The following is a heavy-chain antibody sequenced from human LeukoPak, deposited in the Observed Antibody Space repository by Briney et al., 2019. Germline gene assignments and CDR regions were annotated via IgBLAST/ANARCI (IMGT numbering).Heavy chain of an antibody. CDR2: ISYDGSNK. D-gene: IGHD2-2*01. Sequence: GGSLRLSCVASGFTFSSYGMHWVRQAPGKGLEWVAVISYDGSNKYYADSVKGRFTISRDNSKNTLYLQMNSLRAEDTGVYHCARDAMAAFDYWGQGTLVTVSS. CDR3: ARDAMAAFDY. J-gene: IGHJ4*02. CDR1: GFTFSSYG. V-gene: IGHV3-30*03.